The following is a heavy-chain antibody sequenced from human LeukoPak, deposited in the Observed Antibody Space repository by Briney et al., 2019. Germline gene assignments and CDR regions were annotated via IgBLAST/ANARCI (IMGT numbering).Heavy chain of an antibody. J-gene: IGHJ3*02. Sequence: GGSLRLSCEASGFTFSSYAMHWVRQAPGKGLEYVSTISTNGGRTYYANSVKGRFTISRDNSKNTVYLQMGSLRAEDMAVYYCARERRGGDAFDIWGQGTMVTVSS. CDR2: ISTNGGRT. CDR3: ARERRGGDAFDI. CDR1: GFTFSSYA. D-gene: IGHD3-16*01. V-gene: IGHV3-64*01.